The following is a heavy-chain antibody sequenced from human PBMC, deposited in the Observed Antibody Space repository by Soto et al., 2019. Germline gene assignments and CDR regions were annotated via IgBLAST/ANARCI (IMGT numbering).Heavy chain of an antibody. CDR3: ARGDYYDFPRFDP. D-gene: IGHD3-3*01. CDR1: GDSISSYY. Sequence: SETLSLTCTVSGDSISSYYWSWIRQPPGKGLEWIGYIYYSGSTNYNPSLKSRVTISVDTSKNQFSLKLSSVTAADTAVYYCARGDYYDFPRFDPWGPGTLVTVSS. CDR2: IYYSGST. J-gene: IGHJ5*02. V-gene: IGHV4-59*01.